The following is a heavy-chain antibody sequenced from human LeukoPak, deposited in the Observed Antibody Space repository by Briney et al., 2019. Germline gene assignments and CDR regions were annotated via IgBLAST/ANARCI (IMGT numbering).Heavy chain of an antibody. J-gene: IGHJ5*02. V-gene: IGHV1-8*02. CDR3: ARGRATVTTHWVDP. Sequence: ASVTVSCKASGYTFASYDINWVRQATGQGLEWMGWMNPNSGNTGYAGKFQGRITLTADTSTSTAYLELRSLRSEDTAVYYCARGRATVTTHWVDPWGQGTLVTVSS. CDR2: MNPNSGNT. CDR1: GYTFASYD. D-gene: IGHD4-11*01.